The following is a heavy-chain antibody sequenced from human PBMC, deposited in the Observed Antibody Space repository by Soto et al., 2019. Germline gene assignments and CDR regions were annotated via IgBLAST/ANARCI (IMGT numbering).Heavy chain of an antibody. CDR3: AREYSYGAEYYYYGMDV. CDR2: IWYDGSNK. D-gene: IGHD5-18*01. CDR1: GFTFSSYG. Sequence: LRLSCAASGFTFSSYGMHWVRQAPGKGLEWVAVIWYDGSNKYYADSVKGRFTISRDNSKNTLYLQMNSLRAEDTAVYYCAREYSYGAEYYYYGMDVWGQGTTVTVSS. J-gene: IGHJ6*02. V-gene: IGHV3-33*01.